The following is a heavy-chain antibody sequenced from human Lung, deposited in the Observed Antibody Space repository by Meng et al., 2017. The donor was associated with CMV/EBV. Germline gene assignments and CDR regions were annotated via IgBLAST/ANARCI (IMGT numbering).Heavy chain of an antibody. J-gene: IGHJ4*02. V-gene: IGHV3-7*01. CDR1: GFTFSNYW. CDR3: ARDWGYSYGTD. Sequence: XCAASGFTFSNYWMSWVRQAPGKGLEWVANIKQNGSEKYYVDSVKGRFTISRDNAKNSLYLQMNSLRAEDTAVYYCARDWGYSYGTDWGQGTLVTVSS. CDR2: IKQNGSEK. D-gene: IGHD5-18*01.